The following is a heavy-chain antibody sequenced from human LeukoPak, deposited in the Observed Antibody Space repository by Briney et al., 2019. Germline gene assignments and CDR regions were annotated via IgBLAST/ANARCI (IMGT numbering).Heavy chain of an antibody. J-gene: IGHJ4*02. D-gene: IGHD6-13*01. V-gene: IGHV4-34*01. Sequence: PSETLSLTCAVYGGSFSGYYWSWIRQPPGKGLEWIGEINHSGSTNYNPSLKSRVTISVDTSKNQFSLKLSSVTAADTAVYYCARYTAGTGSSWSLYYFDCWGQGTLVTVSS. CDR2: INHSGST. CDR1: GGSFSGYY. CDR3: ARYTAGTGSSWSLYYFDC.